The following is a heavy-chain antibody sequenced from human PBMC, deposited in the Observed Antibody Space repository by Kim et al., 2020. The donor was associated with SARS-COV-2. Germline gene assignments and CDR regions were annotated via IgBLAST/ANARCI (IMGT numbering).Heavy chain of an antibody. Sequence: ADSVKGPFNISRVNSKSTRYLQMNGLSAEDTAVYYCAGDRGSGSDYHFDYWGQGTLVTVSS. CDR3: AGDRGSGSDYHFDY. D-gene: IGHD1-26*01. J-gene: IGHJ4*01. V-gene: IGHV3-30*07.